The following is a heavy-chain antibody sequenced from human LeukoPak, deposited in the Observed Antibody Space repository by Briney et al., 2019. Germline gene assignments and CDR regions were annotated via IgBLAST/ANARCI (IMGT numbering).Heavy chain of an antibody. CDR3: AKELNRFYYDSSGYYPEAEYFQH. Sequence: GGSLRLSCTASKFTFSHYAMSWVRQAPGKGLEWVSAISGSGGSTYYADSVKGRFTISRDNSKNTLYPQMNSLRAEDTAVYYCAKELNRFYYDSSGYYPEAEYFQHWGQGTLVTVSS. CDR2: ISGSGGST. CDR1: KFTFSHYA. D-gene: IGHD3-22*01. V-gene: IGHV3-23*01. J-gene: IGHJ1*01.